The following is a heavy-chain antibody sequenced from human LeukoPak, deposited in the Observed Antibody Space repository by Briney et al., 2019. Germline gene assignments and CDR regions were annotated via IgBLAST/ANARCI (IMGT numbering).Heavy chain of an antibody. D-gene: IGHD3-22*01. Sequence: SQTLSLTCTVSGGSISSGGYYWSWIRQHPGKGLEWIGYIYYSGSTYYNPFLKSRVTISVDTSKNQFSLKLSSVTAADTAVYYCARDAETYYYDSSGYIGLRYFDYWGQGTLVTVSS. V-gene: IGHV4-31*03. CDR3: ARDAETYYYDSSGYIGLRYFDY. J-gene: IGHJ4*02. CDR2: IYYSGST. CDR1: GGSISSGGYY.